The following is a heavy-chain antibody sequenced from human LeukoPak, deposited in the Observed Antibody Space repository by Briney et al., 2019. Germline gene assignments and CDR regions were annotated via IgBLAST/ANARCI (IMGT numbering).Heavy chain of an antibody. CDR3: ARSSRLEMATIFDY. D-gene: IGHD5-24*01. V-gene: IGHV1-2*02. CDR1: GYTFTGYY. J-gene: IGHJ4*02. CDR2: INPNSGGT. Sequence: ASVKVSCKASGYTFTGYYMHWVRQAPGQGLEWMGWINPNSGGTNYAQKFQGRVTMTRDTSISTAYMELSRLRSDDTAVYYCARSSRLEMATIFDYWGQGTLVTVSS.